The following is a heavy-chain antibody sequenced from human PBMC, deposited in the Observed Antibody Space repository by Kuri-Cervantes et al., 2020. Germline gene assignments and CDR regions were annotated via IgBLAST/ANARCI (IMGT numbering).Heavy chain of an antibody. D-gene: IGHD6-19*01. CDR2: IDSSSSDI. CDR1: GFTFSTYS. J-gene: IGHJ4*02. CDR3: ARDGTAVAGFFDF. V-gene: IGHV3-48*02. Sequence: GGSLRLSCAASGFTFSTYSMNWVRQAPGKGLEWVSYIDSSSSDIYYADSVKGRFTISRDNAKNSLYLQMNSLRDEDTAVYYCARDGTAVAGFFDFWGQGSLVTVSS.